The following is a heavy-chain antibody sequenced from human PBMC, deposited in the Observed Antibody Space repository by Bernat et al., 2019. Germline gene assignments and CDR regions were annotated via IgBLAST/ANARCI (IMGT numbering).Heavy chain of an antibody. D-gene: IGHD3-10*01. Sequence: QVQLQQWGAGLLKPSETLSLTCAVYGGSFSGYYWSWIRQPPGKGLEWIGEINHSGSTNYNPSLKSRVTISVDTAKNKFYLKLSYVTAADTAVYYCARGGSSYYYGSGSSEDAFDIWGQGTMVTVSS. V-gene: IGHV4-34*01. CDR1: GGSFSGYY. CDR3: ARGGSSYYYGSGSSEDAFDI. CDR2: INHSGST. J-gene: IGHJ3*02.